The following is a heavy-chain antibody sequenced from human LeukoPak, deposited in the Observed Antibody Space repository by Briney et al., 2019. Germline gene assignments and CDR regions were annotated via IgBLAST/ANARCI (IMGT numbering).Heavy chain of an antibody. J-gene: IGHJ4*02. CDR2: ISGDGTRT. D-gene: IGHD6-19*01. CDR1: GFTFSSYA. V-gene: IGHV3-23*01. Sequence: GGSLRLSCAASGFTFSSYALSWFRQAPGQGLEWVSAISGDGTRTYYPDSVKGRFTISRDSSKNTVYLQMNSLRVEDTAIYYCARPSAGSSGWFDWGQGTLVTVSS. CDR3: ARPSAGSSGWFD.